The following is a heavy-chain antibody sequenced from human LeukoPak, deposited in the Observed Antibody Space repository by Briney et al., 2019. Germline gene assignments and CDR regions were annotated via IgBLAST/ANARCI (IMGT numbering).Heavy chain of an antibody. CDR2: ITESGGGT. J-gene: IGHJ4*02. V-gene: IGHV3-23*01. CDR1: GFTFGSYA. CDR3: AKGSAAGRPYYFDY. Sequence: GGSLRLSCAASGFTFGSYAMSWVRQAPGKGLEWVSAITESGGGTFNADSVKGRFTISRDNSKKTLFLQMNSLRAEDTAIYYCAKGSAAGRPYYFDYWGQGTLVTVSS. D-gene: IGHD6-25*01.